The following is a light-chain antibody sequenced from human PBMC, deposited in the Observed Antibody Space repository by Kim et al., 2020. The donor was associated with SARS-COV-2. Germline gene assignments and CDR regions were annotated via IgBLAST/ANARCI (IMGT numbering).Light chain of an antibody. CDR1: QGISSY. CDR3: QQLNSFPLT. CDR2: AAS. V-gene: IGKV1-9*01. Sequence: IQLTQSPSSLSASVGDRVTITCRASQGISSYLAWYQQKPGRAPQLLIYAASFLQSGVPSRFSGSGSGTDFTLTISSLQPEDFAIYYCQQLNSFPLTFGGGTKVEIK. J-gene: IGKJ4*01.